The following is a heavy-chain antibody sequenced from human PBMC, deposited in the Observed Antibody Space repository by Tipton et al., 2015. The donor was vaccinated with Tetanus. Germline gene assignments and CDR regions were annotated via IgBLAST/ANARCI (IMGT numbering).Heavy chain of an antibody. CDR1: GYIFNNYW. CDR3: ARAHCTDGVCNFDF. Sequence: QLVQSGGEVKKPGESLKISCKGSGYIFNNYWIGWVRQKPGKGLEWMGIIYPGDSGTRYSPSFQGQVTISVDKSINTAYLQWSSLKASDTSMFYCARAHCTDGVCNFDFWGQGALVTAAS. V-gene: IGHV5-51*01. J-gene: IGHJ4*02. D-gene: IGHD2-8*01. CDR2: IYPGDSGT.